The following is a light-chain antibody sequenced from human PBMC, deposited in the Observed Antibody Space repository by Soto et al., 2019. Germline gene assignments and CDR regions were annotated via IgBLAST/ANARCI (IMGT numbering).Light chain of an antibody. V-gene: IGKV3-15*01. CDR1: ETVSIN. CDR3: QQYSNWPRT. J-gene: IGKJ1*01. Sequence: ERVMTQSPATLSVSPGERATLSCRASETVSINLAWFQQKPGQAPRLLIYGASTRATVIPARFRGSGSGTEFTLTISDLQSEDFAVYYCQQYSNWPRTFGQGTKVEIK. CDR2: GAS.